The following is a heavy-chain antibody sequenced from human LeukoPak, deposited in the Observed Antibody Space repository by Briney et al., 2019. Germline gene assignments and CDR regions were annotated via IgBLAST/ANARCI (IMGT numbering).Heavy chain of an antibody. D-gene: IGHD3-22*01. CDR1: GGSISSYY. V-gene: IGHV4-59*12. CDR3: ARDRRRGTEYYYDSSGYYDAFDI. Sequence: SETLSLTCTVSGGSISSYYWSWIRQPPGKGLEWIGYIYYSGSTYYNPSLKSRVTISVDTSKNQFSLKLSSVTAADTAVYYCARDRRRGTEYYYDSSGYYDAFDIWGQGTMVTVSS. CDR2: IYYSGST. J-gene: IGHJ3*02.